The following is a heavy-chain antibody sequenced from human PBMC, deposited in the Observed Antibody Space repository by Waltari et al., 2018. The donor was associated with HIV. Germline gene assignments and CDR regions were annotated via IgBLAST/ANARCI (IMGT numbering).Heavy chain of an antibody. V-gene: IGHV1-69*06. Sequence: QVQLVQSGAEVKKPGSSVKVSCKASGGTFSSYAIFGTANYAQKFQGRVTITADKSTSTAYMELSSLRSEDTAVYYCAREYYYDSSGYLGYWGQGTLVTVSS. CDR2: FGTA. D-gene: IGHD3-22*01. J-gene: IGHJ4*02. CDR3: AREYYYDSSGYLGY. CDR1: GGTFSSYA.